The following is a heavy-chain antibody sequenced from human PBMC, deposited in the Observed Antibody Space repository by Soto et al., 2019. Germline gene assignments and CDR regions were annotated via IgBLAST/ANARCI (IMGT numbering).Heavy chain of an antibody. CDR3: VTTASYFDY. CDR2: IYYREST. CDR1: GGSISSSSYY. D-gene: IGHD3-3*01. J-gene: IGHJ4*02. V-gene: IGHV4-39*01. Sequence: QLQLQESGPGLVKPSETLSLTCTVSGGSISSSSYYWGWIRQPPGKGLEWIGSIYYRESTYYNPSLQSRVTVSVDTSQNQLSLKLSSVAAADTAFYYFVTTASYFDYWGQGTLVTVSS.